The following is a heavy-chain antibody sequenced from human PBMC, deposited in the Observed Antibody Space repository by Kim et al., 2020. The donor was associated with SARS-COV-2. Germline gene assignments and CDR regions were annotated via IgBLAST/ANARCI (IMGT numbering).Heavy chain of an antibody. CDR1: AFTFSSYS. D-gene: IGHD6-13*01. CDR3: ASIAAAEDLYYYYGVDV. Sequence: GESLRLSCAASAFTFSSYSMNWGRQAPGKGLEWVSYISTSSSTIYYADSVKGRFTISRDNAKNSLYLQMNSLRDEDTAVYYCASIAAAEDLYYYYGVDVWGQGTTVTVSS. V-gene: IGHV3-48*02. CDR2: ISTSSSTI. J-gene: IGHJ6*02.